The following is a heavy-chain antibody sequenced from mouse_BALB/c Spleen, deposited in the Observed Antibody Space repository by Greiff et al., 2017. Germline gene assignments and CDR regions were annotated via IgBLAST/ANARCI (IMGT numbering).Heavy chain of an antibody. Sequence: VQLQQSGPELVKPGASVKISCKASGYAFSSSWMNWVKQRPGQGLEWIGRIYPGDGDTNYNGKFKGKATLTADKSSSTAYMQLSSLTSVDSAVYFCAREPYGNYVSMDYWGQGTSVTVSS. J-gene: IGHJ4*01. D-gene: IGHD2-10*02. CDR2: IYPGDGDT. V-gene: IGHV1-82*01. CDR3: AREPYGNYVSMDY. CDR1: GYAFSSSW.